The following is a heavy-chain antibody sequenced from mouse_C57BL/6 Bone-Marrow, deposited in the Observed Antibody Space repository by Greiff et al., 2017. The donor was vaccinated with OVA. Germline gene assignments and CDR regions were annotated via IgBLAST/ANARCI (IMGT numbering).Heavy chain of an antibody. V-gene: IGHV1-9*01. CDR2: ILPGSGST. D-gene: IGHD1-1*01. CDR1: GYTFTGYW. CDR3: ARGNKFITTVVATKDYYAMDY. J-gene: IGHJ4*01. Sequence: QLKQSGAELMKPGASVKLSCKATGYTFTGYWIEWVKQRPGHGLEWIGEILPGSGSTNYNEKFKGKATFTADTSSNTAYMQLSSLTTEDSAIYYCARGNKFITTVVATKDYYAMDYWGQGTSVTVSS.